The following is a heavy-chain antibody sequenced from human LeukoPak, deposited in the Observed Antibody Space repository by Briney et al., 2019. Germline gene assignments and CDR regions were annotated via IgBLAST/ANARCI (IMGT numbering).Heavy chain of an antibody. J-gene: IGHJ3*02. V-gene: IGHV4-59*01. CDR3: ASSITVGAFDI. CDR1: GGSISSYY. CDR2: IYYSGST. D-gene: IGHD2-2*01. Sequence: SETLSLTCTVSGGSISSYYWSWIRQPPGKGLEWIGYIYYSGSTNYNPSLKSRVTISVDTSKNQFSLKLSSVTAADTAVYYCASSITVGAFDIWGQGTTVTVSS.